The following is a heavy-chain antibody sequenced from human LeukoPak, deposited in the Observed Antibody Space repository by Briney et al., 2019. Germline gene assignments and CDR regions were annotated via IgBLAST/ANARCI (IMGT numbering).Heavy chain of an antibody. CDR1: GFTFSSYS. CDR2: ISSSSSYI. Sequence: GGSLRLSCAASGFTFSSYSMNWVRQAPGKGLEWVSSISSSSSYIYYADSVKGRFTISRDNAKNSLYLQMNSLRAEDTAVYYCARGGSTTVTTREHDYWGQGTLVTVPS. CDR3: ARGGSTTVTTREHDY. D-gene: IGHD4-17*01. V-gene: IGHV3-21*01. J-gene: IGHJ4*02.